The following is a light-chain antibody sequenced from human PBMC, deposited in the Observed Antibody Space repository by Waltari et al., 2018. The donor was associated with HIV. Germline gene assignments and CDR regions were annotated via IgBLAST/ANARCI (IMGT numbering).Light chain of an antibody. Sequence: DIVMSQSPDSLAVSMGERATINCKSSQSILSTAGNPQYLAWYQQRPGQAPNLLIYWASTRESGVPDRFSGSGSGTDFTLTINSLQAEDVDVYYCQQYYDVPYTFGQGTKLDI. CDR3: QQYYDVPYT. V-gene: IGKV4-1*01. CDR2: WAS. CDR1: QSILSTAGNPQY. J-gene: IGKJ2*01.